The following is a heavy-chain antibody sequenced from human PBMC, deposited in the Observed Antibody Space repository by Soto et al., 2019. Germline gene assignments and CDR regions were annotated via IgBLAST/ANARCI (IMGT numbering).Heavy chain of an antibody. CDR3: ARGSSGWYGDWYFDL. J-gene: IGHJ2*01. D-gene: IGHD6-19*01. CDR1: GGSISSYY. Sequence: QVQLQESGPGLVKPSETLSLTCTVSGGSISSYYWSWIRQPPGKGLEWSGYIYYSGSTNYNPSPKSRVTITVDTSKPQFSLKLSSVTAADTAVYYCARGSSGWYGDWYFDLWGRGTLVTVSS. CDR2: IYYSGST. V-gene: IGHV4-59*01.